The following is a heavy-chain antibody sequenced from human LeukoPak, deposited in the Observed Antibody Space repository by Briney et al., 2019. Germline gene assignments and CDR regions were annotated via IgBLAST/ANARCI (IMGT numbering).Heavy chain of an antibody. V-gene: IGHV3-23*01. D-gene: IGHD2-2*01. Sequence: GGSLRLSCAASGFTFSSYWMSWVRQAPGKGLEWVSAISGSGGSTYYADSVKGRFTISRDNSKNTLYLQMNSLRAEDTAVYYCAKDKGLVVPAGRGLDYWGQGTLVTVSS. J-gene: IGHJ4*02. CDR3: AKDKGLVVPAGRGLDY. CDR2: ISGSGGST. CDR1: GFTFSSYW.